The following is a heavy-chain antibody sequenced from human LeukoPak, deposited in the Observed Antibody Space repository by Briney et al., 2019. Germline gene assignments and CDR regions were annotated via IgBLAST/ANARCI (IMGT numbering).Heavy chain of an antibody. CDR1: GYTFTSYG. J-gene: IGHJ4*02. CDR2: ISAYNGNT. Sequence: APVKVSCKASGYTFTSYGISWVRQAPGQGLEWMGWISAYNGNTNYAQKLQGRVTMTTDTSTSTAYMELRSLRSDDTAVYYCAREAYGDYVEDYWGQGTLVTVSS. V-gene: IGHV1-18*01. D-gene: IGHD4-17*01. CDR3: AREAYGDYVEDY.